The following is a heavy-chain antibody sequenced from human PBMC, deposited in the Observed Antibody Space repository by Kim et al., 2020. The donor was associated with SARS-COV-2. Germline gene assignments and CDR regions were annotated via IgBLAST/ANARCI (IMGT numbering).Heavy chain of an antibody. D-gene: IGHD3-10*01. CDR3: ARPAGEFGDALDY. Sequence: YAQKFQGRVTIIADRSTSTVYMDVRGLRSEDTAVYYCARPAGEFGDALDYWGQGTLVTVSS. J-gene: IGHJ4*02. V-gene: IGHV1-69*02.